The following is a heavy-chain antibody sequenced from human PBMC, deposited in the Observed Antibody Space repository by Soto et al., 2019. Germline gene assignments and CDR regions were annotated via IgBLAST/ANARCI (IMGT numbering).Heavy chain of an antibody. CDR2: IYYSGST. J-gene: IGHJ5*02. CDR1: GGSISSNSYY. D-gene: IGHD6-6*01. Sequence: QLQLQESGPGLVKPSETLSLTCTVSGGSISSNSYYWGWIRQPPGKVLEWIGSIYYSGSTYYNPSLMGRATISVDRSKNQFPLKVSSVTAADTAGYYCARNCGDMEQLVFGWFDPWGQGTLVTVSS. CDR3: ARNCGDMEQLVFGWFDP. V-gene: IGHV4-39*01.